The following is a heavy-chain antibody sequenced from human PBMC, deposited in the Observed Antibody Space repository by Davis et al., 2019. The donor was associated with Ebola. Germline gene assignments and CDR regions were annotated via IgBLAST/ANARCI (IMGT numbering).Heavy chain of an antibody. Sequence: ASVKVSCKASGYRFTSYYMHWVRQAPGQGLEWMGIINPITGGTSYAQNFQVRVNMTRDKSTSTVYMELRSLRSEDTAVYYWAREGGRYYDSSGYVFDIWGQGTMVKVSS. CDR3: AREGGRYYDSSGYVFDI. D-gene: IGHD3-22*01. CDR1: GYRFTSYY. CDR2: INPITGGT. V-gene: IGHV1-46*01. J-gene: IGHJ3*02.